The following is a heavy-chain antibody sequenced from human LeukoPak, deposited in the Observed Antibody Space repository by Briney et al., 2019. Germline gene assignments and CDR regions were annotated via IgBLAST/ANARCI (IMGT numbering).Heavy chain of an antibody. Sequence: SETLSLTCTVSGGSISSYYWSWIRQPAGKGLEWIGRIYTSGSTNYNPSLKSRVTMSVDTSKNQFSLKLSSVTAADTAVYYCARGRGMVRGVIRGPSWFDPWGQGTLVTVSS. CDR3: ARGRGMVRGVIRGPSWFDP. D-gene: IGHD3-10*01. CDR1: GGSISSYY. CDR2: IYTSGST. V-gene: IGHV4-4*07. J-gene: IGHJ5*02.